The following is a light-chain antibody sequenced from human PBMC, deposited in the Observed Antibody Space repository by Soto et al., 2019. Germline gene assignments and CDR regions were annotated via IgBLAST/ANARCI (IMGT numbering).Light chain of an antibody. CDR2: RAS. CDR1: QNIYSN. Sequence: ILMTQSPASLSVSPGERATLSYRASQNIYSNIAWYQQRPGQAPRLLIYRASTRATGVPARFSGSGSGTEFTLTISSLQSDDFAVYSCLQYHNLWAFGQGTKVEI. J-gene: IGKJ1*01. V-gene: IGKV3-15*01. CDR3: LQYHNLWA.